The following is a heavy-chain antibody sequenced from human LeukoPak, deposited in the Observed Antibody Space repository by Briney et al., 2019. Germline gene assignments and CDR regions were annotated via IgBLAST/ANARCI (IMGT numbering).Heavy chain of an antibody. J-gene: IGHJ4*02. CDR3: ARAGYDGYFFDY. V-gene: IGHV3-30*01. Sequence: GGSLRLSCAASGFTFSSYAMHWVRQAPGKGLEWVAVISYDGSNKYYADSVKGRVTISRDNSKNTLYLQLNSLRAEDTAVYHCARAGYDGYFFDYWGQGTLVTVSS. CDR1: GFTFSSYA. D-gene: IGHD5-12*01. CDR2: ISYDGSNK.